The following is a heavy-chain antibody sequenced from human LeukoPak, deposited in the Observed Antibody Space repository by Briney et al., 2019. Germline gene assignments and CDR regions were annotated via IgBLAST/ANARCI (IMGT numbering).Heavy chain of an antibody. J-gene: IGHJ5*02. Sequence: SVKVSCKASGGTFSSYAISWVRQAPGQGLEWMGGIIPIFGTANYAQKFQGRVTITADESTSTAYMELSSLRSEDTAVYYCAIRYYDLWSGHPHINWFDPWGQGTLVTVSS. CDR2: IIPIFGTA. V-gene: IGHV1-69*13. CDR1: GGTFSSYA. CDR3: AIRYYDLWSGHPHINWFDP. D-gene: IGHD3-3*01.